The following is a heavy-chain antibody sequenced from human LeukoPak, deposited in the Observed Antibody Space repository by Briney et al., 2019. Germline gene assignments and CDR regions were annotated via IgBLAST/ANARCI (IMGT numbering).Heavy chain of an antibody. Sequence: GGSLRLSCAASGFTFSSYEMNWVRQAPGKGLEWGSYISSSGSTIYYADTVKGRFTISRDNAKNSLYLQMNSLRAEDTAVYYCARYLPSYGSGTFDYWGQGTLVTVSS. CDR2: ISSSGSTI. V-gene: IGHV3-48*03. CDR3: ARYLPSYGSGTFDY. D-gene: IGHD3-10*01. J-gene: IGHJ4*02. CDR1: GFTFSSYE.